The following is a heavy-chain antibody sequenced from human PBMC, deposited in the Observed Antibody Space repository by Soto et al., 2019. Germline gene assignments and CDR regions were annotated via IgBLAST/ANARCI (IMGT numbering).Heavy chain of an antibody. D-gene: IGHD6-13*01. CDR1: GYTFTSYG. Sequence: ASGKVSCKASGYTFTSYGISWVRQAPGQGLEWMGWISAYNGNTNYAQKLQGRVTMTTDTSTSTAYMELRSLRSDDTAVYYCARGPIAAAGNNWFDPWGQGTLVTVSS. CDR2: ISAYNGNT. V-gene: IGHV1-18*01. J-gene: IGHJ5*02. CDR3: ARGPIAAAGNNWFDP.